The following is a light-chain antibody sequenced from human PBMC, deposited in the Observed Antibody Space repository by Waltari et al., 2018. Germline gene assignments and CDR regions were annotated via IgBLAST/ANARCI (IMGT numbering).Light chain of an antibody. V-gene: IGKV3-11*01. J-gene: IGKJ4*01. CDR2: DAS. CDR3: QQLNNWNNT. Sequence: EIVLTQSPATLSLSPGERAALSCRASQSVTRYLAWYQEKPGQAPRLLIYDASNRATGFAARFNGGRYETDFILTIGSLEPEDFEVYYCQQLNNWNNTCGGGTKVEIK. CDR1: QSVTRY.